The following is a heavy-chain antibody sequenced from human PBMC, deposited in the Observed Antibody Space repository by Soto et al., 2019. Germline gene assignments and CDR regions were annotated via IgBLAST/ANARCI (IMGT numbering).Heavy chain of an antibody. CDR3: ARGPSTRGRLDY. Sequence: QVHLQESGPGLVKPSGTLSLTCAVSGDSISSDRWWSWVRQPPGKGLEWIGEIYHSGSTNPNPSPQSRVTIAVAKSQNQFSLKLSSVTAADTAVYYCARGPSTRGRLDYWGQGILVTVSS. V-gene: IGHV4-4*02. J-gene: IGHJ4*02. CDR2: IYHSGST. CDR1: GDSISSDRW. D-gene: IGHD3-16*01.